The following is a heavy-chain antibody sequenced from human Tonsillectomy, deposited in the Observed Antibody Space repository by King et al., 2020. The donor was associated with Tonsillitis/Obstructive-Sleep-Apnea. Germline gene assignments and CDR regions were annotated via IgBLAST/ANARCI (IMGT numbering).Heavy chain of an antibody. CDR2: IFSNDEK. Sequence: TLKESGPVLVKPTETLTLTCTVSGFSLSNPRMGVSWIRQPPGKALEWLAHIFSNDEKSYSTSLKSRLTISKDTPKSQVVLTMTNMDPVDTATYYCALISYDYGDYITPEYYFDYWGQGTLVTVSS. J-gene: IGHJ4*02. D-gene: IGHD4-17*01. CDR1: GFSLSNPRMG. CDR3: ALISYDYGDYITPEYYFDY. V-gene: IGHV2-26*01.